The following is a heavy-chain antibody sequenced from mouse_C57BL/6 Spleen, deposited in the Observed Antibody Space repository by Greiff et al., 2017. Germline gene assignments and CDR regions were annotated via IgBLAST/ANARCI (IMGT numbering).Heavy chain of an antibody. D-gene: IGHD1-1*01. Sequence: VQLQESGAELVKPGASVKISCKASGYAFSSYWMNWVKQRPGKGLEWIGQIYPGDGDTNYNGKFKGKATLTADKSSSTAYMQLSSLTSEDSAVYFCARWDTVVATDFDYWGQGTTLTVSS. V-gene: IGHV1-80*01. CDR3: ARWDTVVATDFDY. CDR2: IYPGDGDT. CDR1: GYAFSSYW. J-gene: IGHJ2*01.